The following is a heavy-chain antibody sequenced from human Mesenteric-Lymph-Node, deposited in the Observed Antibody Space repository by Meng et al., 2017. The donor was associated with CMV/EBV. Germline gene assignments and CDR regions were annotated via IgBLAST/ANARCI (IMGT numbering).Heavy chain of an antibody. CDR2: INPNNGNT. CDR1: GYPFSTYF. Sequence: SCKASGYPFSTYFIHWVRQAPGQGIEWMGIINPNNGNTRYGQKFQGRVTMTRDTSTSTVYMGLSSLRSEETAVYYCARTYSDYDKFDYWGQGTLVTVSS. J-gene: IGHJ4*02. CDR3: ARTYSDYDKFDY. D-gene: IGHD5-12*01. V-gene: IGHV1-46*01.